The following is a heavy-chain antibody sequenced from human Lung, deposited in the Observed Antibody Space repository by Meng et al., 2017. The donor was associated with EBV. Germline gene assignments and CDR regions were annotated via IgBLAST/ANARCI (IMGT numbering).Heavy chain of an antibody. D-gene: IGHD4-11*01. CDR3: AATVNDGYFDY. CDR2: IYYSGST. Sequence: GQLQESGPGLVKPSQTLSLTCTVSGGSISSGGYCWSWIRQHPGKGLEWIGYIYYSGSTYYNPSLKSRVTISVDTSKNQFSLKLSSVTAADTAVYYCAATVNDGYFDYWGQGTLVTVSS. V-gene: IGHV4-31*03. CDR1: GGSISSGGYC. J-gene: IGHJ4*02.